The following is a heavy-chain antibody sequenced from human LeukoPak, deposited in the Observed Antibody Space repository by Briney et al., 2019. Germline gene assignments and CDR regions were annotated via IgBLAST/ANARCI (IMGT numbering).Heavy chain of an antibody. CDR2: ISPSGAST. V-gene: IGHV1-46*01. CDR3: ARDNSVRDEAWWFSP. Sequence: ASVRVSCKSFGYTFTSNYMHWVRQAPGQGPEWMGVISPSGASTTYAQTFQGRVTLTRDMSTSTDYLELSSLRSEDTAVYYCARDNSVRDEAWWFSPWGQGTLVTVSS. D-gene: IGHD5-24*01. J-gene: IGHJ5*02. CDR1: GYTFTSNY.